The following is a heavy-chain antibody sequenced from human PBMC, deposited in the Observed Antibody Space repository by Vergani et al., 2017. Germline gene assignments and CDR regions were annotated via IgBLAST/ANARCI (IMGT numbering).Heavy chain of an antibody. D-gene: IGHD2-2*01. J-gene: IGHJ2*01. CDR3: ASSTCSSTTCYYWYFDL. V-gene: IGHV3-23*01. Sequence: EVQLLESGGGLVQPGGSLRLSCAASGFTFSSYAMSWVRQAPGKGLEWVLAISGSGGNTYYADSVKGRFTIPRDNSKNTLYLQMTSLRAEDTAVYYCASSTCSSTTCYYWYFDLWGRGTLVTVSS. CDR2: ISGSGGNT. CDR1: GFTFSSYA.